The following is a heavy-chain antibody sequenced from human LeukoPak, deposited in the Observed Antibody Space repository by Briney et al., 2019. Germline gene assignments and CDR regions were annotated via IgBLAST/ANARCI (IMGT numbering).Heavy chain of an antibody. CDR1: GFTFSNYA. Sequence: PGGSLRLSCAASGFTFSNYAMTWVRQAPGKGLDWVSIITNDSDDTKYADPVRGRFTISRDNSKNTLFLQMSTLRVDDTAVYYCVKGVGPRAPNGRVFEYWGQGALVTVSS. CDR2: ITNDSDDT. D-gene: IGHD1-26*01. J-gene: IGHJ4*02. CDR3: VKGVGPRAPNGRVFEY. V-gene: IGHV3-23*01.